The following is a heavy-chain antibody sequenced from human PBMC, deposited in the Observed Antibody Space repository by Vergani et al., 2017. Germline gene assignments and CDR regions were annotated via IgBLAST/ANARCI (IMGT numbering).Heavy chain of an antibody. J-gene: IGHJ4*02. CDR1: GFTFSSYG. CDR3: ARDIQQWLVVAYYFDY. Sequence: QVQLVESGGGVVQPGRSLRLSCAASGFTFSSYGMHWVRQAPGKGLEWVAVIYSGGSTYYADSVKGRFTISRDNSKNTLYLQMNSLRAEDTAVYYCARDIQQWLVVAYYFDYWGQGTLVTVSS. CDR2: IYSGGST. D-gene: IGHD6-19*01. V-gene: IGHV3-NL1*01.